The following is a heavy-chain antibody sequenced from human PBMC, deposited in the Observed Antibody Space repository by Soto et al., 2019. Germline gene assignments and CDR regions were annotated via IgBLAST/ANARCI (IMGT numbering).Heavy chain of an antibody. J-gene: IGHJ4*02. D-gene: IGHD2-2*01. CDR2: ISSTSDYE. CDR1: GFTSIGIS. Sequence: EVQLVESGGGLVDLGKSPRLSVEAPGFTSIGISMNWVRQAPGKGLEWVSSISSTSDYEYYPDSVKGRFTILRDNAKNSLYLQMNSLGVEDTAVYYCASGPYPYWGQGTLVIVSS. V-gene: IGHV3-21*01. CDR3: ASGPYPY.